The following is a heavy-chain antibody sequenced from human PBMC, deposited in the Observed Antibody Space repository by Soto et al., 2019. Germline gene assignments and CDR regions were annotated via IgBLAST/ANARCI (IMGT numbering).Heavy chain of an antibody. CDR2: IAPGNGNT. Sequence: QVQLVQSGAEVKKPGASVKVFCKASGYTFTDYAIHWVRQAPGQRLELMGWIAPGNGNTKYSQNFQGRVTFTRDTSATTAYMELSSLRSEDTAVYYCAKGSRMWTPDYWGQGTLVTVSS. CDR3: AKGSRMWTPDY. CDR1: GYTFTDYA. D-gene: IGHD2-21*01. J-gene: IGHJ4*02. V-gene: IGHV1-3*01.